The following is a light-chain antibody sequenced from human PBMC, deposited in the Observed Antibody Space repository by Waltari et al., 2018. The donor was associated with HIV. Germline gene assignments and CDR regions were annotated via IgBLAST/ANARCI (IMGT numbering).Light chain of an antibody. CDR3: SSYTGSSTLGV. V-gene: IGLV2-14*03. J-gene: IGLJ1*01. CDR2: DVS. Sequence: QSALTQPASVSGSPGQSITISCTGASSDVGDYNYVSWYQQHPGKAPKLMIYDVSNRPSGVSNRFSGSKSGNTASLTISGLQAEVEADYYCSSYTGSSTLGVFGTGTRVTVL. CDR1: SSDVGDYNY.